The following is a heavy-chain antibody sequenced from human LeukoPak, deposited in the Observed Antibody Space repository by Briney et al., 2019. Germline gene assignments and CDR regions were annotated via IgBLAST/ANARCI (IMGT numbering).Heavy chain of an antibody. CDR3: ARVLLAGTTDY. CDR2: MYYRGTI. Sequence: SETLSLXCSVSGGSISSNYWSWIRQAPGKGLEWIGYMYYRGTIRYSPSLKSRVTMSADPSKNLFSLKLTSVTAADTAVYYCARVLLAGTTDYWGQGTLVTVSS. CDR1: GGSISSNY. V-gene: IGHV4-59*01. D-gene: IGHD1-1*01. J-gene: IGHJ4*02.